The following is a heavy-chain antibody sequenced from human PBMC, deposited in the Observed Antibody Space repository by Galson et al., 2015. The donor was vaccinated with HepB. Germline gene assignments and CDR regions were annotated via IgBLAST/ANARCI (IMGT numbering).Heavy chain of an antibody. V-gene: IGHV3-9*01. CDR1: GFTFDDYA. CDR3: AKEDDRPDCSSTSCPLDY. CDR2: ISWNSGSV. Sequence: SLRLSCAASGFTFDDYAMHWVRHAPGKGLEWVSGISWNSGSVGYADSVKGRFTISRDNAKNSLYLQMNSLRAEDTALYYCAKEDDRPDCSSTSCPLDYWGQGTLVTVSS. D-gene: IGHD2-2*01. J-gene: IGHJ4*02.